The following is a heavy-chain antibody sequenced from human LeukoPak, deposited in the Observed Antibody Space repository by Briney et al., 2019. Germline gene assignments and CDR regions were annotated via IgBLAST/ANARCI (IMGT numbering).Heavy chain of an antibody. CDR3: ARDRGSGSYYGSLVY. CDR1: GYTFTVYY. Sequence: AAVNVTFKSSGYTFTVYYMHLVRQAPAQGREWMGWINPNSGGTNYAKKFQGRVTMTRETSISTAYMELSRLRSDDTAVYYCARDRGSGSYYGSLVYWGQGTLVTVSS. V-gene: IGHV1-2*02. D-gene: IGHD3-10*01. J-gene: IGHJ4*02. CDR2: INPNSGGT.